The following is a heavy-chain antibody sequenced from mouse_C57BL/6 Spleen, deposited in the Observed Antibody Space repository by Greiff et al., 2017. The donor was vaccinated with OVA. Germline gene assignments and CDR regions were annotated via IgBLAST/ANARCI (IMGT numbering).Heavy chain of an antibody. CDR3: ALHYYGSSYGYFDV. V-gene: IGHV1-59*01. D-gene: IGHD1-1*01. Sequence: QVQLQQPGAELVRPGTSVKLSCKASGYTFTSYWMHWVKQRPGQGLEWIGVIDPSDSYTNYNQKFKGKATLTVDTSSSTAYMQLSSLTSEDSAVYYCALHYYGSSYGYFDVWGTGTTVTVSS. CDR2: IDPSDSYT. CDR1: GYTFTSYW. J-gene: IGHJ1*03.